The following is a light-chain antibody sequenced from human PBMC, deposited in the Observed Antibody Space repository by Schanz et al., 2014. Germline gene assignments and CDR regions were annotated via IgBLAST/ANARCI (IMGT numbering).Light chain of an antibody. Sequence: QSALTQPPSASGSPGQSVTISCTGTSSDVGGYNYVSWYQQHGGKAPKLMIYDVSKRPSGVPDRFSGSKSGNTASLTVSGLQAEDEADYYCSSYAGSNNWVFGGGTKLTVL. CDR3: SSYAGSNNWV. CDR2: DVS. CDR1: SSDVGGYNY. V-gene: IGLV2-8*01. J-gene: IGLJ3*02.